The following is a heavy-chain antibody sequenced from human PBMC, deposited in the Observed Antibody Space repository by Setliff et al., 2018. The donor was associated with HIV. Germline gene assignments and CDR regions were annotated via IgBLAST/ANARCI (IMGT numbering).Heavy chain of an antibody. CDR3: ATSIAVAGTNFDY. CDR1: GGTFRTYT. J-gene: IGHJ4*02. D-gene: IGHD6-19*01. Sequence: ASVKVSCKSSGGTFRTYTVSRVRQAPGQGLEWMGGFNPILGTSDYAQKFQGRVTITADESARTVFMEMNSLRYEDTAVYFCATSIAVAGTNFDYWGQGTLVTVSS. CDR2: FNPILGTS. V-gene: IGHV1-69*13.